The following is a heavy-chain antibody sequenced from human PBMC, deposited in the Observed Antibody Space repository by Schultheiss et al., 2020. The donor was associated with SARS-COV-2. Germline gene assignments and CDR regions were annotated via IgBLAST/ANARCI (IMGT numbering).Heavy chain of an antibody. D-gene: IGHD3-10*01. Sequence: GGSLRLSCAASGFTVSSNYMSWVRQAPGKGLEWVAVIWYDGSNKYYADSVKGRFTISRDNSKNTLYLQMNSLRAEDTAMYYCAKDRGNYGMDVWGQGTTVTVSS. CDR3: AKDRGNYGMDV. V-gene: IGHV3-30*02. CDR1: GFTVSSNY. J-gene: IGHJ6*02. CDR2: IWYDGSNK.